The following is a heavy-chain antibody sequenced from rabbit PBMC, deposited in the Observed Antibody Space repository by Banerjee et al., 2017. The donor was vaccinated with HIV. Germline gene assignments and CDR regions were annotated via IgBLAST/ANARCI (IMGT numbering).Heavy chain of an antibody. D-gene: IGHD4-2*01. V-gene: IGHV1S45*01. Sequence: QEQLVESGGGLVKPEGSLTLTCTASGFSFSSGYDMSWVRQAPGKGLEWIGCIDTGSGSTYYASWAKGRLTISKTSWTTVTLQMTSLTAADTASYFCARGGLVVGLNLWGPGTLVTVS. CDR1: GFSFSSGYD. CDR3: ARGGLVVGLNL. J-gene: IGHJ4*01. CDR2: IDTGSGST.